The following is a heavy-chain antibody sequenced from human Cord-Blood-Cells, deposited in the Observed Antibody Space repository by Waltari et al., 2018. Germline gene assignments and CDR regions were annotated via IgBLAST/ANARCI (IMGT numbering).Heavy chain of an antibody. CDR3: ARGSVGFEYSSSSFDY. J-gene: IGHJ4*02. CDR2: IIPIFGTA. V-gene: IGHV1-69*01. CDR1: GGTFSSYA. D-gene: IGHD6-6*01. Sequence: QVQLVQSGAEVKKPGSSVKVSCKASGGTFSSYAISWVRQAPGQGLEWRGGIIPIFGTANYEQKFQGRVTMSADESTSTAYMELSSLGSEDTAVYYCARGSVGFEYSSSSFDYWGQGTLVTVSS.